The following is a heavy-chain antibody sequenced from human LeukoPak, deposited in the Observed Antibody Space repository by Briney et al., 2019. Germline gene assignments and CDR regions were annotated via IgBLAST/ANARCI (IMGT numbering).Heavy chain of an antibody. V-gene: IGHV4-59*01. J-gene: IGHJ6*03. CDR3: ARVSWFPGTSYYYMDV. Sequence: SETLSLTCTVSGGSISSYYWSWIRQPPGKGLVWIGYIHYSGSTNYSPSLKSRVTISVDTSKNQFSLNLTSVTAADSAVYYCARVSWFPGTSYYYMDVWGKGTTVTISS. D-gene: IGHD1-1*01. CDR1: GGSISSYY. CDR2: IHYSGST.